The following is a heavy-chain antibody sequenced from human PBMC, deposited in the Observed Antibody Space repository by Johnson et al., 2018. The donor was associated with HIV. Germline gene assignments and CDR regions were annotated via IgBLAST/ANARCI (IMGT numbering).Heavy chain of an antibody. Sequence: VQLVESGGGLVKPGGSLRLSCAASGFTFSSYAMHWVRQAPGKGLEWVTGINWNGGSTGYADSVKGRFTISRDNAKNSLYLQMNSLRAEDTAVYYCAKDRRSSSLDAFDIWGQGTMVTVSS. J-gene: IGHJ3*02. CDR3: AKDRRSSSLDAFDI. CDR2: INWNGGST. CDR1: GFTFSSYA. V-gene: IGHV3-20*04. D-gene: IGHD6-13*01.